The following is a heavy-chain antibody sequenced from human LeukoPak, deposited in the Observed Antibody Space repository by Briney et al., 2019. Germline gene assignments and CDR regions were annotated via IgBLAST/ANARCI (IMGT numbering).Heavy chain of an antibody. CDR3: ARRIAAAGGSDY. CDR1: GFTFSSYS. CDR2: ISSSSSYI. J-gene: IGHJ4*02. Sequence: GGSLRLSCAASGFTFSSYSMNWVRQAPGKGLEWVSSISSSSSYIYYADSVKGRFTISRVNAKNSLYLQMNSLRAEDTAVYYCARRIAAAGGSDYWGQGTLVTVSS. V-gene: IGHV3-21*01. D-gene: IGHD6-13*01.